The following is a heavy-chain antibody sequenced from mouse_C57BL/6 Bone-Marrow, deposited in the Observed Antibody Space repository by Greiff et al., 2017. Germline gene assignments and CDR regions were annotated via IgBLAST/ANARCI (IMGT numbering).Heavy chain of an antibody. Sequence: QLVEPGGGLVKPGGSLKLPCAPPGFTFSSYTLSWFRQTPEKRLEWVATFSGGGGNTYYPDGVKGRFTISGDNAKNTLYLQMSSLRSEDTALYYCLTGYYYAMDYWGQGTSVTVSS. CDR2: FSGGGGNT. CDR3: LTGYYYAMDY. V-gene: IGHV5-9*04. D-gene: IGHD4-1*01. J-gene: IGHJ4*01. CDR1: GFTFSSYT.